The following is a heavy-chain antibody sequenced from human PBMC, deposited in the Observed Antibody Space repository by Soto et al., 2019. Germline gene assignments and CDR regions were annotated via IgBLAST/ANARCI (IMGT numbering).Heavy chain of an antibody. D-gene: IGHD3-3*01. CDR3: ARDGRFGLNYYYGMDV. Sequence: SETLSLTRAVSGGSISSGDYYWSWIRQPPGKGLEWIGYIYYSGSTYYNPSLKSRVTISVDTSKNQFSLKLSSVTAADTAVYYCARDGRFGLNYYYGMDVWGQGTTVTVSS. V-gene: IGHV4-30-4*01. J-gene: IGHJ6*02. CDR1: GGSISSGDYY. CDR2: IYYSGST.